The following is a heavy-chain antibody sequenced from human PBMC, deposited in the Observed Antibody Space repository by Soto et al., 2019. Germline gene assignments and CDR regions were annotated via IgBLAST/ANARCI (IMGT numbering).Heavy chain of an antibody. J-gene: IGHJ4*02. CDR3: ARDLAVALSDY. D-gene: IGHD6-19*01. CDR1: GYTFTSYG. CDR2: ISAYNGNT. Sequence: QVQLVQSGAAVKKPGASVKVSCKASGYTFTSYGISWVRQAPGQGLEWMGWISAYNGNTKYAQKLQGRVTMTTGTSTSTAYMALRSLRSEDTAVYYYARDLAVALSDYWGQGALWAVAS. V-gene: IGHV1-18*01.